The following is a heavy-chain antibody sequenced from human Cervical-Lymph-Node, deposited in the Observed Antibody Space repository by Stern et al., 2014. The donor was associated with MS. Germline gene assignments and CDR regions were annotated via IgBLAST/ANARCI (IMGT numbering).Heavy chain of an antibody. V-gene: IGHV1-24*01. CDR2: FDPEDGET. Sequence: QVQLVQSGAEVKKPGASVKVSCKVSGYTLTELSMHWVRQAPGKGLEWMGGFDPEDGETIYAQKFQGRVTMTEDTSTDTAYMELSSLRSEDTAVYYCATYIVATYSPGYGDYAAWYFDLWGRGTLVTVSS. CDR1: GYTLTELS. D-gene: IGHD5-12*01. J-gene: IGHJ2*01. CDR3: ATYIVATYSPGYGDYAAWYFDL.